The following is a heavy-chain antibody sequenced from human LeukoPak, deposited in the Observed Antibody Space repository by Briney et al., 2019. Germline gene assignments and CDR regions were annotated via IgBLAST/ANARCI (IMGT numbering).Heavy chain of an antibody. CDR2: ISSSSYI. J-gene: IGHJ3*02. CDR1: GFTFSSYS. D-gene: IGHD6-13*01. Sequence: PGGSLRLSCAASGFTFSSYSMNWVRQAPGKGLEWVSSISSSSYIYYADSVKGRFTISRDNAKNSLYLQMNSLRAEDTAVYYCARAYLAAASTHRAFDIWGQGTMVTVSS. V-gene: IGHV3-21*01. CDR3: ARAYLAAASTHRAFDI.